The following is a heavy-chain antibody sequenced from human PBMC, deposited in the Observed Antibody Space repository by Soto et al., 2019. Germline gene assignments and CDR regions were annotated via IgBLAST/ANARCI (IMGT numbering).Heavy chain of an antibody. CDR2: ISYDGSNK. CDR3: ARVAVEMATIHVFDY. Sequence: QVQLVESGGGVVQPGRSLRLSCAASGFTFSSYAMHWVRQAPGKGLEWVAVISYDGSNKYYADSVKGRFTISRDNSKNTLYLQMNSLRAEDTAVYYCARVAVEMATIHVFDYWAREPWSPSPQ. D-gene: IGHD5-12*01. CDR1: GFTFSSYA. J-gene: IGHJ4*02. V-gene: IGHV3-30-3*01.